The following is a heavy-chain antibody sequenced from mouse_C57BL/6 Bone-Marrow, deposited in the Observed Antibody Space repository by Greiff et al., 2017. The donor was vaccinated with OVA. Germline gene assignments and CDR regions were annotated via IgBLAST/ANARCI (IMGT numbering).Heavy chain of an antibody. D-gene: IGHD1-1*01. CDR1: GFTFTNYY. CDR2: IRNKPNGSTT. CDR3: ARDKGRVAVDEFDY. Sequence: EVKLVESGGGLVQPGDSLSLSCAASGFTFTNYYMSWVRQPPGKALEWLAFIRNKPNGSTTEYSASVKGRFTISRDTSQIILYLHMNALRAEDSATYDCARDKGRVAVDEFDYWGQGTAVTVSA. J-gene: IGHJ2*01. V-gene: IGHV7-3*04.